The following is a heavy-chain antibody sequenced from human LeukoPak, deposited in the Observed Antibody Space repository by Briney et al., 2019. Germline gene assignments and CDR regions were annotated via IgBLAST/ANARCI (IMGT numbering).Heavy chain of an antibody. CDR2: INPSGGST. Sequence: GASVKVSCKASGYTFTSYYMHWVRQAPGQGLEWMGIINPSGGSTSYAQKFQGRVTMTRDMSTSTVYMELSSLRSEDTAVYYCARNSCSGGSCYENRGYFDYWGQGTLVTVSS. V-gene: IGHV1-46*01. CDR3: ARNSCSGGSCYENRGYFDY. D-gene: IGHD2-15*01. J-gene: IGHJ4*02. CDR1: GYTFTSYY.